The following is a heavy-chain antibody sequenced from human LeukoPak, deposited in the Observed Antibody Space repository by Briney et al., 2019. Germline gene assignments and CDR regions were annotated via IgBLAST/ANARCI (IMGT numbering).Heavy chain of an antibody. J-gene: IGHJ4*02. Sequence: GASVKVSCKASGGTFSSYAISWVRQAPGQGLEWMGRIVPIFGIANYAQKFQDRVTITADKSTSTAYMELSSLRSEDTAVYYCARWGEDYYDSSGYYHDWGQGTLVTVSS. CDR2: IVPIFGIA. V-gene: IGHV1-69*04. CDR1: GGTFSSYA. CDR3: ARWGEDYYDSSGYYHD. D-gene: IGHD3-22*01.